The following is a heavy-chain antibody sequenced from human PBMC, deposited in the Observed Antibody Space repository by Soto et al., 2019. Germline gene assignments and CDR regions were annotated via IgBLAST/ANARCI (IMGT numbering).Heavy chain of an antibody. Sequence: QVQLVQSGAEVKKPGASVKVSCKASGYTFTSYYMHWVRQAPGQGLEWMGIINPSGGSTSYAQKSQGRATMTRDTSTSTVYMELSSLRSEDTAVYYCARERTVTTLGHGAGFFYYYGMDVWGQGTTVTVSS. CDR2: INPSGGST. D-gene: IGHD4-17*01. CDR3: ARERTVTTLGHGAGFFYYYGMDV. V-gene: IGHV1-46*03. CDR1: GYTFTSYY. J-gene: IGHJ6*02.